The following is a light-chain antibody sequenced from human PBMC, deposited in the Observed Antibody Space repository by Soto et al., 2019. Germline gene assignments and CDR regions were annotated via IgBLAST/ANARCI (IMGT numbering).Light chain of an antibody. V-gene: IGKV3-20*01. Sequence: EIVLTQSPGTLSLSPGERATLSCRASQRVSSSYLAWYQQKPGQAPRLLIYGASSRATGIPDRFSGSGSGTDFTLTISRLEPEDFAVYYCQQYGSSRTFGQGTKLEIK. CDR1: QRVSSSY. CDR2: GAS. J-gene: IGKJ2*01. CDR3: QQYGSSRT.